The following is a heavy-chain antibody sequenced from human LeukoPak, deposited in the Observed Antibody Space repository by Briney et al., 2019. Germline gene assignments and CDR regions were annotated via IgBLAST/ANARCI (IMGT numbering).Heavy chain of an antibody. D-gene: IGHD6-25*01. J-gene: IGHJ4*02. Sequence: GGSLRLSCAASGFTVSRIYMSWVRQAPGKGLEWVSVIYSGGNTYYADPVKGRFTISRDNSKNTLYLQMNSLRADDTAVYYCAKEQWYSSGWDFDYWGQGTLVTVSS. CDR1: GFTVSRIY. V-gene: IGHV3-53*01. CDR2: IYSGGNT. CDR3: AKEQWYSSGWDFDY.